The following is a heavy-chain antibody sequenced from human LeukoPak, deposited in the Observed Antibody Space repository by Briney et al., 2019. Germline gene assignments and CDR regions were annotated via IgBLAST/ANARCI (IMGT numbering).Heavy chain of an antibody. Sequence: SETLSLTCTVSGGSISTYYWTWIRQPPGKGLEWVGYIYHSGNTYYNPSLKSRLTISLDTSKNQFSLRLSSVTAADTAVYFCARLNSGGCYDYWGQGTLVPVSS. CDR3: ARLNSGGCYDY. V-gene: IGHV4-30-4*01. J-gene: IGHJ4*02. D-gene: IGHD2-15*01. CDR1: GGSISTYY. CDR2: IYHSGNT.